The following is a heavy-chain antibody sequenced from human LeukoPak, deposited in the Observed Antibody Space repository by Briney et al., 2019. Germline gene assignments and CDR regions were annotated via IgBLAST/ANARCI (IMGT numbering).Heavy chain of an antibody. CDR2: ISAYNGNT. V-gene: IGHV1-18*01. J-gene: IGHJ6*02. CDR3: ARESGDMYYYYGMDV. CDR1: GYTFTSYG. Sequence: ASVKVSCKASGYTFTSYGISWVRQAPGQGLERMGWISAYNGNTNYAQKLQGRVTMTTDTSTSTAYMELRSLRSDDTAVYYCARESGDMYYYYGMDVWGQGTTVTVSS. D-gene: IGHD3-10*01.